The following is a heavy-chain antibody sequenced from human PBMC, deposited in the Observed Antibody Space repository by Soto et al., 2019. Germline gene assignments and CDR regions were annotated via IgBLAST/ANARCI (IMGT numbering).Heavy chain of an antibody. V-gene: IGHV4-34*01. Sequence: QVHLQQWGAGLLKPSETLSLTCAVYGASFSGYYWTWLRQPPGKGLEWIGEVSHSGISKYNPSLKRRVTISRDTSKSQFSLELTSVTAADTAVYYCARYGGTAIWYFDIWGRGTLVSVSS. J-gene: IGHJ2*01. CDR2: VSHSGIS. D-gene: IGHD2-15*01. CDR1: GASFSGYY. CDR3: ARYGGTAIWYFDI.